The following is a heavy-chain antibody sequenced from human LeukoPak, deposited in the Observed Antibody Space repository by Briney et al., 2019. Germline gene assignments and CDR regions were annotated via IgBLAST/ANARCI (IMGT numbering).Heavy chain of an antibody. Sequence: GRSLRLSCAASGFTLDVFVMHWVPDAPGGGVEWGSGIIWNSGCIGYAASVKGRFTISRDNAKNSLYLQMNSLRAEDTALYYCAKESPPYSSDWSSLNSWGQGTLVTVSS. CDR3: AKESPPYSSDWSSLNS. J-gene: IGHJ4*02. D-gene: IGHD6-19*01. CDR2: IIWNSGCI. V-gene: IGHV3-9*01. CDR1: GFTLDVFV.